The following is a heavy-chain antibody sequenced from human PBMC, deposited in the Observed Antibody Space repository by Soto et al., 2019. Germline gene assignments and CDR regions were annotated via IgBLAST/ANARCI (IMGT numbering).Heavy chain of an antibody. CDR1: GYTFTSYG. Sequence: QVQLVQSGAEVKKPGASVKVSCKASGYTFTSYGISWVRQAPGQGLEWMGWISAYNGNTNYAQKLQGRVTMTTDTSTSTADMELRSLRSDDTAVYYCARDQGIAAAGTLGDFDYWGQGTLVTVSS. CDR2: ISAYNGNT. D-gene: IGHD6-13*01. V-gene: IGHV1-18*04. CDR3: ARDQGIAAAGTLGDFDY. J-gene: IGHJ4*02.